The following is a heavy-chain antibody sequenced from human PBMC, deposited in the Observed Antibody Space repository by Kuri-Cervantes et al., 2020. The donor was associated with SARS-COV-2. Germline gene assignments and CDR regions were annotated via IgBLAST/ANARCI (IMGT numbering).Heavy chain of an antibody. D-gene: IGHD3-10*01. CDR1: GGTFSSYA. CDR3: ARIGKYYYGSGSYFDD. J-gene: IGHJ4*02. CDR2: IIPIFGTA. Sequence: SVKVSCKASGGTFSSYAISWVRQAPGQGLEWMGGIIPIFGTANYAQKFQGRVTITTDESTSTAYMELSSLRSEDTAVYYCARIGKYYYGSGSYFDDWGQGTLVTVSS. V-gene: IGHV1-69*05.